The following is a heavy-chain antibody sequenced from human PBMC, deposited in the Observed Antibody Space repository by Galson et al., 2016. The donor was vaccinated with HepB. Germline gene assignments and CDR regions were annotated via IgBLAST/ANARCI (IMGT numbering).Heavy chain of an antibody. CDR1: GFTFSSYS. Sequence: SLRLSCAASGFTFSSYSISWVRRAPAKGLEWVSTINPDGTFIQYGDSVKGRFTISRDNAKNSVYLQMNSLRADDTAVYYGARDPDTSSKVDVWGHGTTVTVSS. CDR3: ARDPDTSSKVDV. D-gene: IGHD5-18*01. CDR2: INPDGTFI. J-gene: IGHJ6*02. V-gene: IGHV3-21*01.